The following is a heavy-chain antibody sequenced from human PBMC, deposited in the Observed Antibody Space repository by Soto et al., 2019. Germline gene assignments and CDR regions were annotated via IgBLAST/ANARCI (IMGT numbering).Heavy chain of an antibody. J-gene: IGHJ4*02. CDR1: GGSISSSSYY. CDR3: ARGGGNGRYSVYEGDFDY. D-gene: IGHD5-12*01. V-gene: IGHV4-39*01. Sequence: PSETLSLTCTVSGGSISSSSYYWGWIPQPPGKGLERIESFYYSGSTYYNPSLKSRVTISVDTSKNQFSLKLSFVTAADTAVYYCARGGGNGRYSVYEGDFDYWGQGTLVTVSS. CDR2: FYYSGST.